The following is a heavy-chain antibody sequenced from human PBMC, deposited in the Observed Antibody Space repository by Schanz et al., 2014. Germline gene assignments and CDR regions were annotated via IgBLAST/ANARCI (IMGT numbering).Heavy chain of an antibody. J-gene: IGHJ5*02. D-gene: IGHD1-1*01. CDR1: GFTFSNYW. V-gene: IGHV3-7*02. Sequence: EVQLVESGGGLVQPGESLRLSCVASGFTFSNYWMTWVRQAPGKGLEWVANIKKDGSEKYYVDSVKGRFTISRDNAKNSLFLQMNSLRPEDTAVYYCARGRVLESWGQGTLVTVSS. CDR3: ARGRVLES. CDR2: IKKDGSEK.